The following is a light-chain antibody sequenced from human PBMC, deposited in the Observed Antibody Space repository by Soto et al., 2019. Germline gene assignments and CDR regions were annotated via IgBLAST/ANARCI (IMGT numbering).Light chain of an antibody. J-gene: IGKJ4*01. Sequence: IQMTQSPSSLSASVGDRVTITCRASQSISNYLAWYQQKPGKVPKLLIYAASTLQSGVPSRFSGSGSGTDFTLTISSLQPEDVATYYCQKYNSAPLTFGGGTKVDI. CDR1: QSISNY. CDR3: QKYNSAPLT. CDR2: AAS. V-gene: IGKV1-27*01.